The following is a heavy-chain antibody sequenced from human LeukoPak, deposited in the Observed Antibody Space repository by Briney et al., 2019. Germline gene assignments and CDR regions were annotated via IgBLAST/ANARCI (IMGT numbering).Heavy chain of an antibody. CDR2: IKPDGSEK. CDR3: ARNAGWVSDY. D-gene: IGHD6-19*01. V-gene: IGHV3-7*04. CDR1: GFTFSSCW. Sequence: GGSLRLSCAVSGFTFSSCWMSWVRQAPGKGLEWEANIKPDGSEKFYVDSVKGRFTISRDNAENSLYLDMSSLRAEDTAVYYCARNAGWVSDYWGQGTLVTVSS. J-gene: IGHJ4*02.